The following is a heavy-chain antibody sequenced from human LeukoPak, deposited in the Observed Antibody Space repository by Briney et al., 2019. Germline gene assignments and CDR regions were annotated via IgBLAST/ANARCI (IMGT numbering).Heavy chain of an antibody. CDR3: ARDQRVTGRPDIDY. CDR1: GFTFSSYE. D-gene: IGHD6-6*01. V-gene: IGHV3-74*03. J-gene: IGHJ4*02. CDR2: ISSDGSST. Sequence: PGGSLRLSCAVSGFTFSSYEMNWVRQAPGKGLEWVSRISSDGSSTTYADSVKGRFTISRDNAKNTLYLQMNNLRAEDTAMYYCARDQRVTGRPDIDYWGQGTLVIVSS.